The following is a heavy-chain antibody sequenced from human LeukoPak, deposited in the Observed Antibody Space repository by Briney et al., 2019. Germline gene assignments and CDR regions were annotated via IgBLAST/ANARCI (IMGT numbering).Heavy chain of an antibody. V-gene: IGHV4-59*01. CDR2: IYYSGST. D-gene: IGHD3-10*01. J-gene: IGHJ4*02. CDR1: GGSISTYY. CDR3: ARLRRYGSGLYRYYFDY. Sequence: SETLSLTCTVSGGSISTYYWSWIRRPPGKGLEWIGYIYYSGSTNYNPSLKSRVTISVDTSKNQFSLKLSSVTAADTAVYYCARLRRYGSGLYRYYFDYWGQGTLVTVSS.